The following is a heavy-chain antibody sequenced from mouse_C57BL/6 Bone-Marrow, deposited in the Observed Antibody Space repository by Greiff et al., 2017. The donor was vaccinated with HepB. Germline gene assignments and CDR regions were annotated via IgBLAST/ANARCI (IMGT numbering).Heavy chain of an antibody. Sequence: VQLQQPGAELVRPGTSVKLSCKASGYTFTSYWMHWVKQRPGQGLEWIGVIDPSDSYTNYNQKFKGKATLTVDTSSSTAYMQLSSLTSEDSAVYYCARWTAQATLVGYFDVWGTGTTVTVSS. V-gene: IGHV1-59*01. D-gene: IGHD3-2*02. CDR3: ARWTAQATLVGYFDV. J-gene: IGHJ1*03. CDR1: GYTFTSYW. CDR2: IDPSDSYT.